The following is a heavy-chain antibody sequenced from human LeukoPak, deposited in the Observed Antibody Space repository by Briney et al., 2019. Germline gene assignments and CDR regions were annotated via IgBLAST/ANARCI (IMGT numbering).Heavy chain of an antibody. CDR1: GFIFSNYW. Sequence: GGSLRLSCAASGFIFSNYWMPWVRQSPGKGLEWVPNIKQDGSQKYYVDSVKGRFTISRDNAKNSLYLGMNSLRAEDTAVYYCARDRGDRLFDYWGQGILVTVSS. J-gene: IGHJ4*02. CDR2: IKQDGSQK. V-gene: IGHV3-7*01. D-gene: IGHD4-17*01. CDR3: ARDRGDRLFDY.